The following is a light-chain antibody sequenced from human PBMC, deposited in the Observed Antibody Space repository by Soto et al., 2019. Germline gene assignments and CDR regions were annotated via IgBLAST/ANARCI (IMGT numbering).Light chain of an antibody. CDR2: DES. CDR1: QSVNIN. V-gene: IGKV3-15*01. J-gene: IGKJ5*01. Sequence: EILLTQSAATLSVSPGERGTFSFRARQSVNINLAWYQHKAGQAPRLLISDESTRATGIPDRLSGSGSGTEFNLAVSRLQSEDFAVYYCQXYIKWPITCGQGTRLEIK. CDR3: QXYIKWPIT.